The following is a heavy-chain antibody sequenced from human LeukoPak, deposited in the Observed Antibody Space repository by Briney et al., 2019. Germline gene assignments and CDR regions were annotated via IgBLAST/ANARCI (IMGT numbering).Heavy chain of an antibody. D-gene: IGHD6-13*01. CDR3: ARQIASDGTAGFDF. CDR2: IYITGGT. CDR1: GGSISRYY. Sequence: SETLSLTCTVSGGSISRYYCSWIRQPPGKGLEWIGGIYITGGTNYNPSLKRRDTMSADTSKKQFSQRLRSVTAADTAVYYCARQIASDGTAGFDFWGQGALATVSS. V-gene: IGHV4-4*07. J-gene: IGHJ4*02.